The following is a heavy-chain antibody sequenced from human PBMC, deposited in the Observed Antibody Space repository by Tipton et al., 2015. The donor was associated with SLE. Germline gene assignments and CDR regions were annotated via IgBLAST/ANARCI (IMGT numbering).Heavy chain of an antibody. J-gene: IGHJ5*02. CDR3: AGTYYGDYVWFDP. V-gene: IGHV4-34*01. CDR1: GGSFSDYS. Sequence: LRLSCAVYGGSFSDYSWSWIRQPPGKGLEWIGEINHSGSTNYNPSLKSRVTISIDTSKNQFSLKLSSVTAADTAVYYWAGTYYGDYVWFDPWGQGILVTVSS. D-gene: IGHD4-17*01. CDR2: INHSGST.